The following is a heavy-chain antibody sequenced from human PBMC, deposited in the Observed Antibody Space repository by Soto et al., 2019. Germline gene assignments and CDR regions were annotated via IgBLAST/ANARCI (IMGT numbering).Heavy chain of an antibody. CDR2: ISYDGSNK. D-gene: IGHD1-26*01. CDR1: GFTFSSYA. CDR3: ARDVESGSSQYYYYYYGMDV. J-gene: IGHJ6*02. V-gene: IGHV3-30-3*01. Sequence: GGSLRLSCAASGFTFSSYAMHWVRQAPGKRLEWVAVISYDGSNKYYADSVRGRFTISRDNSKNTLYLQMNSLRAEDTAVYYCARDVESGSSQYYYYYYGMDVWGQGTTVTVSS.